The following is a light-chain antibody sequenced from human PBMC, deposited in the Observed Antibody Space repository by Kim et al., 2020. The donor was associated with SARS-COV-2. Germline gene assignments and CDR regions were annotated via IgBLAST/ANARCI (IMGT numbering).Light chain of an antibody. J-gene: IGKJ1*01. CDR1: QSISSW. CDR2: KAS. V-gene: IGKV1-5*03. CDR3: QQYNSYRT. Sequence: SASVGDRVTITCRASQSISSWLAWYQQKPWKAPKLLIYKASSLESGVPSRFSGSGSGTEFTLTISSLQPDDFATYYCQQYNSYRTFGQGTKVDIK.